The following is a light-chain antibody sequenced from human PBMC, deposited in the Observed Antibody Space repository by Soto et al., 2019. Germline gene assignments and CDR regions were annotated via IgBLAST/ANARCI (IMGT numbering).Light chain of an antibody. CDR1: QSISSW. CDR3: QQVNTYPHT. Sequence: DIQMTQSPSTLSASVGDRVTITCRASQSISSWLAWYQQKPGKAPKLLIYAASTLQSRVPSRFSGSGSGTDFTLTINSLQPEDFATYYCQQVNTYPHTFGQGTKLEIK. J-gene: IGKJ2*01. CDR2: AAS. V-gene: IGKV1-5*01.